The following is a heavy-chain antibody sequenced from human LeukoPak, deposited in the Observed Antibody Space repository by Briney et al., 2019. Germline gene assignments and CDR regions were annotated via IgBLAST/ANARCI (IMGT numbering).Heavy chain of an antibody. Sequence: ASVKVSCKASGYTFISNGISWVRQAPGQGLEWMGWISAHNGDTNYAQKFQGRVTMTTDTSTSTIYMELRSLRSDDTAVYYCARELRGEMAPVLETDAFDIWGQGTLVTVSS. J-gene: IGHJ3*02. CDR1: GYTFISNG. CDR2: ISAHNGDT. D-gene: IGHD5-24*01. V-gene: IGHV1-18*01. CDR3: ARELRGEMAPVLETDAFDI.